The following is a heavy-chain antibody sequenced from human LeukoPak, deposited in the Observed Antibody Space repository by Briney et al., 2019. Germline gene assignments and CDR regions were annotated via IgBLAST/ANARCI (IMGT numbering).Heavy chain of an antibody. D-gene: IGHD1-26*01. V-gene: IGHV4-59*08. CDR2: IHYRGST. Sequence: SETLSLTCTVSGGSNSNYYWSWLRQPPGKGLAWIGYIHYRGSTNYNPSLKSGVTISENTSKNQFSLKPRAVTAADTAVYFCARAGGSYYLNWLDPWGQGTLVTVSS. CDR1: GGSNSNYY. J-gene: IGHJ5*02. CDR3: ARAGGSYYLNWLDP.